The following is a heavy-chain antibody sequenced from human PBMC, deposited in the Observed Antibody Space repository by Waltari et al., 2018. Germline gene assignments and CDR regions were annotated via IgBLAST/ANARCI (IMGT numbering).Heavy chain of an antibody. J-gene: IGHJ2*01. D-gene: IGHD1-26*01. CDR1: GSALGTAW. CDR2: IRSKKDGETT. V-gene: IGHV3-15*01. CDR3: VTDWGVVGNPAGRYLDL. Sequence: DVQLVESGGGLLDPGGSLRLHCAASGSALGTAWTGCDRTAPGEGLEWIGSIRSKKDGETTDYAAPVKSIFTISRDDSENTMYLQMDRMTTEDTAVYYCVTDWGVVGNPAGRYLDLWGRGTLVSVSS.